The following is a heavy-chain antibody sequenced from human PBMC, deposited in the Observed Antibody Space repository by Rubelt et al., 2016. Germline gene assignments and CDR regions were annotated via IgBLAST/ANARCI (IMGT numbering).Heavy chain of an antibody. CDR3: ARDIGSSGAFDY. CDR2: INPNSGDT. D-gene: IGHD6-6*01. V-gene: IGHV1-2*02. Sequence: VGWINPNSGDTNYAQQFQGRVTMTRDTSTSTVYMDLSRVASDDTAIYYCARDIGSSGAFDYWGPGTLVTVSS. J-gene: IGHJ4*02.